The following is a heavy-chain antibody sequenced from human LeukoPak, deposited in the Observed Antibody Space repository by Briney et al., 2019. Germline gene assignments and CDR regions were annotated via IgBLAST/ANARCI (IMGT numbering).Heavy chain of an antibody. V-gene: IGHV5-51*01. CDR1: GYSFTSYW. CDR2: IYPGDSDT. J-gene: IGHJ3*02. Sequence: GESLQISCKGSGYSFTSYWIGWVRQMPGKGLEWMGIIYPGDSDTRYSPSLQGQVTISADKSISTAYLQWSSLKASDTAMYYCARAVDYYDSSGYYSAFDIWGQGTMVTVSS. CDR3: ARAVDYYDSSGYYSAFDI. D-gene: IGHD3-22*01.